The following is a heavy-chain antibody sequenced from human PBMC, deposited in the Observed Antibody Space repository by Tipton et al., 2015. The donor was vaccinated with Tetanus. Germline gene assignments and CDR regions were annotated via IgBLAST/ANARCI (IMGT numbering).Heavy chain of an antibody. Sequence: QLVQSGAEVKKPGASVKVSCKASGYTFTSYDINWVRQATGQGLEWMGWMNPNRGNTGYAQKFQGRVTMTRNTSISTAHMGLSSLRSEDTAVYYCAREITIFGVATTGGYWGQGTLVTVSS. V-gene: IGHV1-8*01. D-gene: IGHD3-3*01. CDR1: GYTFTSYD. J-gene: IGHJ4*02. CDR2: MNPNRGNT. CDR3: AREITIFGVATTGGY.